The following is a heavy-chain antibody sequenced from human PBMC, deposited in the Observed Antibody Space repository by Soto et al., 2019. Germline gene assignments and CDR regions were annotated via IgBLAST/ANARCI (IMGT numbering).Heavy chain of an antibody. V-gene: IGHV4-39*02. Sequence: SETLSHTCTISGGSISSSSYYWGWIRQPPGKGLEWIGSIYYSGSTYYNPSLKSRVTISVDTSKNQFSLKLSSVTAADTAVYYWAREDCRGGSCNYYYYYGRDVGGQGTTVT. J-gene: IGHJ6*02. D-gene: IGHD2-15*01. CDR2: IYYSGST. CDR3: AREDCRGGSCNYYYYYGRDV. CDR1: GGSISSSSYY.